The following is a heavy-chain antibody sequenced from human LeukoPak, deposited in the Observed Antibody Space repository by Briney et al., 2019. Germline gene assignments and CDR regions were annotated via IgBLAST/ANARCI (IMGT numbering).Heavy chain of an antibody. D-gene: IGHD6-19*01. Sequence: ASVKVSCKASGYTFTSYGISWVRQAPGQGLEWMGWISAYNGNTNYAQKLQGRVTMTTDTSTSTAYMELRSLRSDDTAVYYCATLTSVAGMLGPSWAWFDPWGQGTLVTVSS. CDR1: GYTFTSYG. J-gene: IGHJ5*02. CDR3: ATLTSVAGMLGPSWAWFDP. V-gene: IGHV1-18*01. CDR2: ISAYNGNT.